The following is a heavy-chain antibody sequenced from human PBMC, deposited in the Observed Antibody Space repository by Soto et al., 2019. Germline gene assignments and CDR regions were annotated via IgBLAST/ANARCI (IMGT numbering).Heavy chain of an antibody. J-gene: IGHJ4*02. D-gene: IGHD6-19*01. CDR2: IYPGDSDT. CDR1: GYSFTSYW. CDR3: ARLVVHNSGWPYYFDY. Sequence: PGESLKISCKGSGYSFTSYWIGWVRQMAGKGLEWMGIIYPGDSDTRYSPSFQGQVTISADKSISTAYLQWSSLKASDTAMYYCARLVVHNSGWPYYFDYWGQGTLVTVSS. V-gene: IGHV5-51*01.